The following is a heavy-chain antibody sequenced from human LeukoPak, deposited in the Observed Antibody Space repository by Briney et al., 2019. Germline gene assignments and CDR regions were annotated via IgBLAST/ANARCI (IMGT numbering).Heavy chain of an antibody. CDR1: GGTFSSYA. V-gene: IGHV1-69*13. Sequence: SVKVSCKASGGTFSSYAINWVRQAPGQGLEWMGGIIPIFGTANYAQKFQGRVTITADESTSTAYMELSSLRSEDTAVYYCARGTQGRYYDSSGYCYWGQGTLVTVSS. CDR3: ARGTQGRYYDSSGYCY. J-gene: IGHJ4*02. CDR2: IIPIFGTA. D-gene: IGHD3-22*01.